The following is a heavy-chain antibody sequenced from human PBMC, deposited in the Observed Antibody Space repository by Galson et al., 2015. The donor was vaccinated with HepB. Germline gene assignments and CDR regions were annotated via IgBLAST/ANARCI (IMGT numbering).Heavy chain of an antibody. V-gene: IGHV1-24*01. CDR3: VTDGGDLDVAASREGYFDF. Sequence: SVKVSCKVSGYSLSEQSIHWVRQSPEKGLEWLGGFDPEEVGTVYAQNFQGRVTMTEDSSTDTAYMELTSLTSEDTAVYYCVTDGGDLDVAASREGYFDFWGQGTLVTVSS. CDR1: GYSLSEQS. J-gene: IGHJ4*02. D-gene: IGHD3-16*01. CDR2: FDPEEVGT.